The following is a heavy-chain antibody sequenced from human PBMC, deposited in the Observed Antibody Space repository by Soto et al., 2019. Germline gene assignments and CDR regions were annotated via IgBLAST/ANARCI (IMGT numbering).Heavy chain of an antibody. D-gene: IGHD5-18*01. V-gene: IGHV4-34*01. Sequence: PSETLSLTCAVYGGSFGGYYWSWIRQPPGKGLEWIGEINHSGSTNYNPSLKSRVTISVDTSKNQFSLKLSSVTAADTAVYYCARRERRIQLWASPYYGMDVWGQGTTVTVS. CDR1: GGSFGGYY. CDR2: INHSGST. J-gene: IGHJ6*02. CDR3: ARRERRIQLWASPYYGMDV.